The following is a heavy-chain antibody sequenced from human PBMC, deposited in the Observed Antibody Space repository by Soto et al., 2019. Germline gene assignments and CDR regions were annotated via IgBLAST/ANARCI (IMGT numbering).Heavy chain of an antibody. CDR1: GYTFTSYY. D-gene: IGHD2-15*01. J-gene: IGHJ4*02. CDR2: INPSGGST. V-gene: IGHV1-46*01. Sequence: QVQLVQSGAEVKKPGASVKVSCKASGYTFTSYYMHWVRQAPGQGLEWMGIINPSGGSTSYAQKFQGRVTMTRDTSTSTVYMELSSLRSEDTAVYYCARSLVALVVVAATGGDYWGQGTLVTVSS. CDR3: ARSLVALVVVAATGGDY.